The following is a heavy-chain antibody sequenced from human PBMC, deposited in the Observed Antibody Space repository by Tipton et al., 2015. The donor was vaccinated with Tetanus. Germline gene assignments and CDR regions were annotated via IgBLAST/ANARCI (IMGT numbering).Heavy chain of an antibody. J-gene: IGHJ6*02. CDR3: ARVQEQRIYYYGMDV. CDR1: GYNFVNFG. V-gene: IGHV1-18*01. Sequence: QLVQSGAEVKEPGASVKVSCKASGYNFVNFGISWVRQAPGQGLEWMGWISAYNGKTKYAQSLQGRVTMTTDRSASTAYMDLRRLRSDDTAVYYCARVQEQRIYYYGMDVWGQGTTVTVSS. D-gene: IGHD6-25*01. CDR2: ISAYNGKT.